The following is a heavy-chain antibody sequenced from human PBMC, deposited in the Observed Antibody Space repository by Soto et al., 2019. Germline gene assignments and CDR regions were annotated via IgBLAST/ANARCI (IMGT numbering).Heavy chain of an antibody. D-gene: IGHD6-13*01. Sequence: GASVKVSCKVSGYTLTELSMHWVRQAPGKGLEWMGGFDPEDGETIYAQKFQGRVTMTEDTSTDTAYMEMSSLRSEDTAVYYCAIYFAAAAGTWWFDPWGEGTLVTAPQ. CDR2: FDPEDGET. V-gene: IGHV1-24*01. CDR3: AIYFAAAAGTWWFDP. CDR1: GYTLTELS. J-gene: IGHJ5*02.